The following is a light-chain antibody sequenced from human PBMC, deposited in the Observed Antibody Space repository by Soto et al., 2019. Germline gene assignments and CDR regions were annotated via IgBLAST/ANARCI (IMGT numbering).Light chain of an antibody. J-gene: IGLJ1*01. CDR2: DVT. V-gene: IGLV2-14*01. CDR3: SSYTSSSTPYV. Sequence: QSALTQPASVSGSPGQSITISCTGTSSDVGGYNYVSWYQRHPVKAPKLMIYDVTNRPSGVSDRFSGSKSGNTASLTISGLQAEDEADYYCSSYTSSSTPYVFGTGTKVP. CDR1: SSDVGGYNY.